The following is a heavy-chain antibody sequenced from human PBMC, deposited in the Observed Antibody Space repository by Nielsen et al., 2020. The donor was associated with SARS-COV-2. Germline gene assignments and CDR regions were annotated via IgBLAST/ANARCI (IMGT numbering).Heavy chain of an antibody. CDR1: GFTFSNAW. CDR3: AKELDAVPGRWRFQH. CDR2: IKSKTDGGTT. V-gene: IGHV3-15*01. J-gene: IGHJ1*01. D-gene: IGHD6-19*01. Sequence: GESLKISCAASGFTFSNAWMSWVRQAPGKGLEWVGRIKSKTDGGTTDYAAPVKGRFTISRDDSKNTLYLQMNSLRAEDTAVYYCAKELDAVPGRWRFQHWGQGTLVTVSS.